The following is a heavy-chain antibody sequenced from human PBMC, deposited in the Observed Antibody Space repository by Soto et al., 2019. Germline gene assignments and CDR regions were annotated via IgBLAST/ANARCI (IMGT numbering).Heavy chain of an antibody. J-gene: IGHJ3*02. D-gene: IGHD3-22*01. V-gene: IGHV4-34*01. CDR2: INHSGST. CDR1: GGSFSGYY. Sequence: KPSETLSLTCAVYGGSFSGYYWSWIRQPPGKGLEWIGEINHSGSTNYNPSLKSRVTISVDTSKNQFSLKLSSVTAADTAVYYCARGGLTMIPLSDAFDIWGQGTMVTVSS. CDR3: ARGGLTMIPLSDAFDI.